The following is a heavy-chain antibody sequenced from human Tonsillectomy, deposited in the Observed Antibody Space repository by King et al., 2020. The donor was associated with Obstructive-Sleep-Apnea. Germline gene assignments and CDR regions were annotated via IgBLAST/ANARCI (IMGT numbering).Heavy chain of an antibody. D-gene: IGHD3-10*01. V-gene: IGHV3-7*03. CDR2: IKQDGSEK. CDR1: GFTFSSYW. J-gene: IGHJ4*02. CDR3: AGITMVRGVFGY. Sequence: VQLVESGGGLVQPGGSLRLSCAASGFTFSSYWMSWVRQAPGKGLEWVANIKQDGSEKYYVDSVEGRFTISKDNAKNSLYLQMNSLRAEDTAVYYCAGITMVRGVFGYWGQGTLVTVSS.